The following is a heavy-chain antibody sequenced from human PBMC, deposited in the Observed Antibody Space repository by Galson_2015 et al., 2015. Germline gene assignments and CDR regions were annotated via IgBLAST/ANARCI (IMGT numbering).Heavy chain of an antibody. J-gene: IGHJ5*02. D-gene: IGHD2-2*01. Sequence: INAGNGNTKYSQKFQGRVTITRDTSASTAYMELSSLRSEDTAVYYCARAAEPLGYCSSTSCYAFGWFDPWGQGTLVTVSS. CDR3: ARAAEPLGYCSSTSCYAFGWFDP. CDR2: INAGNGNT. V-gene: IGHV1-3*01.